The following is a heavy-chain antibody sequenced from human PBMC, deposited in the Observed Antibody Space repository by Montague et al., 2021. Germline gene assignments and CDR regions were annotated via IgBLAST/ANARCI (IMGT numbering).Heavy chain of an antibody. CDR1: GFTFSNYW. J-gene: IGHJ4*02. D-gene: IGHD2-21*01. CDR2: IKQDGSEK. CDR3: ARDQGQGYCGGDCYVGLDY. Sequence: SLRLSCAASGFTFSNYWMSWVRQAPVKGLEWVAHIKQDGSEKHYLDSVKGRFTISRDHAKNSLYLQMNSLRAEDTAVYFCARDQGQGYCGGDCYVGLDYWGQGALVTGSS. V-gene: IGHV3-7*01.